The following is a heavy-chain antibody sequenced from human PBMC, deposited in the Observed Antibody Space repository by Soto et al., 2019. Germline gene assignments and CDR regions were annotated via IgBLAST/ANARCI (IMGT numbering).Heavy chain of an antibody. CDR3: ARSPPSSYYGGSRTFDY. Sequence: QLQLQESGPGLVRPSGTLSLTCAVSGGFTSTNNWWSWVRQPPGKGLEWIGDAYHSGSTEYNPSLKSRFSISVDKSKNQISLKLTSATAADTAVYYCARSPPSSYYGGSRTFDYWGQGTLVTVSS. CDR1: GGFTSTNNW. CDR2: AYHSGST. D-gene: IGHD3-10*01. V-gene: IGHV4-4*02. J-gene: IGHJ4*02.